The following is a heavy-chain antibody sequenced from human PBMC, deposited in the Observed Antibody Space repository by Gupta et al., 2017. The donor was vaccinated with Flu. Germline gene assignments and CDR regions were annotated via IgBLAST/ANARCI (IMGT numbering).Heavy chain of an antibody. CDR3: VRCDIVNTPGAGANAFAI. D-gene: IGHD6-19*01. CDR1: EFRFDNYA. J-gene: IGHJ3*02. Sequence: EVQLVEAGGGWVQSGRSLRLSCTASEFRFDNYAMHWVRQAPGKGLEWVASRSWNSINIGYAESGNGRGTISRDKAKNALERHVTRLRDEESVLFDCVRCDIVNTPGAGANAFAIGGQGAIVIVCS. CDR2: RSWNSINI. V-gene: IGHV3-9*01.